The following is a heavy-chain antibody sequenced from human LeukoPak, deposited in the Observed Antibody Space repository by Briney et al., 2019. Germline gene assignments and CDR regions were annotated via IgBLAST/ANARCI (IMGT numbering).Heavy chain of an antibody. CDR1: GYTFNSHG. D-gene: IGHD5-18*01. Sequence: ASVKVSCKASGYTFNSHGITWVRQAPGQGLEWMGWISTYNGNTNYAQKLQGRVTITTDTSTSTVYMELRSLRSDDTAVYYCARESRGYSYGLFDYWGQGTLVTVSS. CDR3: ARESRGYSYGLFDY. V-gene: IGHV1-18*01. J-gene: IGHJ4*02. CDR2: ISTYNGNT.